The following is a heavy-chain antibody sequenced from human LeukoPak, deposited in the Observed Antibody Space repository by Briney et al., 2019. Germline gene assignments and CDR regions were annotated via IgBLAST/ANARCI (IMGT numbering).Heavy chain of an antibody. Sequence: PSETLSLTCTVSGGSISSGSYYWSWIRQPPGKGLEWIGSIYYSGSTYYNPSLKSRVTISVDTSKNQFSLKLSSVTAADTAVYYCASRDIGTAGTGEYFQHWGQGTLVTVSS. CDR1: GGSISSGSYY. CDR2: IYYSGST. D-gene: IGHD6-13*01. V-gene: IGHV4-39*01. CDR3: ASRDIGTAGTGEYFQH. J-gene: IGHJ1*01.